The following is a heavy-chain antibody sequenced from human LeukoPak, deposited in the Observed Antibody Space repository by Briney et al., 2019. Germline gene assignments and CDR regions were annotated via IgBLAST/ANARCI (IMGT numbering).Heavy chain of an antibody. CDR3: ARDPAKYCSSTSCFDYYYYGMDV. CDR2: INPNSGGT. J-gene: IGHJ6*02. Sequence: GASVEVSCKASGYTFTGYYMHWVRQAPGQGLEWMGWINPNSGGTNYAQKFQGRVTMTRDTSISTAYMELSRLRSDDTAVYYCARDPAKYCSSTSCFDYYYYGMDVWGQGTTVTVSS. CDR1: GYTFTGYY. D-gene: IGHD2-2*01. V-gene: IGHV1-2*02.